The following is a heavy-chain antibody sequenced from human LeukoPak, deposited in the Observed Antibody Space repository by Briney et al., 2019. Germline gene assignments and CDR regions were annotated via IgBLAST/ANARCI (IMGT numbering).Heavy chain of an antibody. CDR2: ISAYNGNT. CDR3: ARDRPYSSGWYGQDAFDI. J-gene: IGHJ3*02. Sequence: GSSVKVSCKASGGTFSSYAISWVRQAPGQGLEWMGWISAYNGNTNYAQNLQGRVTMTTDTSTSTAYMELRSLRSDDTAVYYCARDRPYSSGWYGQDAFDIWGQGTMVTVSS. V-gene: IGHV1-18*01. CDR1: GGTFSSYA. D-gene: IGHD6-19*01.